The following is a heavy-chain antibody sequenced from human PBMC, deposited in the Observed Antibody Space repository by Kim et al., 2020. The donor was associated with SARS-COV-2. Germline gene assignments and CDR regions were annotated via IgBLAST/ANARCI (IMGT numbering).Heavy chain of an antibody. J-gene: IGHJ5*02. V-gene: IGHV3-15*01. CDR1: GIPFSNAW. D-gene: IGHD2-2*01. CDR3: TTVSMP. Sequence: GGSLRLSCAVSGIPFSNAWFNWVRQSPGKGLEWVGRIKSKTDGGTSDLAAPMKVRFAISRDDSENTLYLLINNVKTDDSAVYYCTTVSMPCGQGALFTVS. CDR2: IKSKTDGGTS.